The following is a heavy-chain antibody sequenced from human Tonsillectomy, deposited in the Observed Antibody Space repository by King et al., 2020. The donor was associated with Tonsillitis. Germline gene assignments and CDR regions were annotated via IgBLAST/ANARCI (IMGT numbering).Heavy chain of an antibody. CDR1: GYTFSNYG. CDR3: ARAYDYERSGKDPYYFDY. J-gene: IGHJ4*02. V-gene: IGHV1-18*01. D-gene: IGHD3-22*01. CDR2: IRGNNGNT. Sequence: QLVQSGAEVKEPGASVKVSCKASGYTFSNYGVSWVRQAPGQGLEWMGWIRGNNGNTDYPHMLQGRVTMTTHTSTSTAYMELRSLRSDDTAIYYCARAYDYERSGKDPYYFDYWGPGTLVTVSS.